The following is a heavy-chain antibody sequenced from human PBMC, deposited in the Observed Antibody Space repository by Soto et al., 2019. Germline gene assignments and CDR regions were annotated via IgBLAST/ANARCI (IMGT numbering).Heavy chain of an antibody. CDR1: GFTFTSYA. Sequence: EVQLLESGGGLVQPGGSLRLSCEASGFTFTSYAMNWVRQAPGKGLEWVSVISGSGGSTYYADSVKGRFTISRDNSKNTLYLQMNSLRAEDTAVYYCANRTTGWYFDLWGRGTLVTVSS. J-gene: IGHJ2*01. V-gene: IGHV3-23*01. CDR3: ANRTTGWYFDL. CDR2: ISGSGGST.